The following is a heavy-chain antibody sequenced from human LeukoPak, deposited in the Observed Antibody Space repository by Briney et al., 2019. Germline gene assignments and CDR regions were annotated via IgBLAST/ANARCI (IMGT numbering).Heavy chain of an antibody. CDR1: GFTFSSYE. J-gene: IGHJ5*02. CDR3: ALTGIAAGWRWFDP. CDR2: ISSSGSTI. Sequence: GGPLRLSCAASGFTFSSYEMNWVRQAPGKGLEWVSYISSSGSTIYYADSVKGRFTISRDNAKNSLYLQMNSLRAEDTAVYYCALTGIAAGWRWFDPWGQGTLVTVSS. V-gene: IGHV3-48*03. D-gene: IGHD6-13*01.